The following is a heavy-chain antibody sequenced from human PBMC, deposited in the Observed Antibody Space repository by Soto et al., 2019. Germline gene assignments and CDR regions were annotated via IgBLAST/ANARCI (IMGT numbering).Heavy chain of an antibody. Sequence: EEQLLESGGGVVQPGGSLRLSCAASGVTFNDYGMSWVRQAPGKGLEGVSGIRGSGGSTYYADSVKGRVTISRDNSRDTLYLQMNSLRAEDTAVYYCAKFRGTYNVVGAFDIWGQGTMVTVAS. CDR3: AKFRGTYNVVGAFDI. J-gene: IGHJ3*02. D-gene: IGHD1-26*01. V-gene: IGHV3-23*01. CDR1: GVTFNDYG. CDR2: IRGSGGST.